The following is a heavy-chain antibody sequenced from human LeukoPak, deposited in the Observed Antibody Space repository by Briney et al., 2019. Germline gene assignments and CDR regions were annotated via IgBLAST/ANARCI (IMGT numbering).Heavy chain of an antibody. CDR1: GFTFDDYA. V-gene: IGHV3-9*03. CDR3: AKGRGYYQTWEGYYFDY. CDR2: ISWNSGSI. Sequence: RSLRLSCAASGFTFDDYAMHWVRQAPGKGLEWVSGISWNSGSIVYADSVKGRFTISRDNAKNSLYLQMNSLRAEDMALYYCAKGRGYYQTWEGYYFDYWGQGTLVTVSS. J-gene: IGHJ4*02. D-gene: IGHD3-22*01.